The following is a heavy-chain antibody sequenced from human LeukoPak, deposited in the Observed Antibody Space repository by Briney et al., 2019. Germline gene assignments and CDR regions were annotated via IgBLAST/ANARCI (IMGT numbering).Heavy chain of an antibody. Sequence: PGGSLRLSCAASGFTFNSYAMSWVRQAPGKGLEWVSAISGNGGRTYYADSVKGRFTTSRDNSKNTLNLQMHRLRVEDTAVYYCARVRGGYGGPFDYWGQGTLVTVSS. CDR3: ARVRGGYGGPFDY. CDR2: ISGNGGRT. D-gene: IGHD4-23*01. V-gene: IGHV3-23*01. CDR1: GFTFNSYA. J-gene: IGHJ4*02.